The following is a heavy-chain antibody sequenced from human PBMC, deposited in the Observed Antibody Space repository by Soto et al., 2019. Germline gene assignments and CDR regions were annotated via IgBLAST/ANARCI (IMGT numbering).Heavy chain of an antibody. CDR3: AILGKGY. CDR2: INHTGNT. V-gene: IGHV4-34*01. CDR1: GGSFSNYY. D-gene: IGHD3-16*01. J-gene: IGHJ4*02. Sequence: SETLSLTCVVYGGSFSNYYWSWIRQPPGGGLEWIGEINHTGNTNYNPSLKSRVTISGDRSKNQFSLKLTSVTAADTAVYYCAILGKGYWGQGTLVTV.